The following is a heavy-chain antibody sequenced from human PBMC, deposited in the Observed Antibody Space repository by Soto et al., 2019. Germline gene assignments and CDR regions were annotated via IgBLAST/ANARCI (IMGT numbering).Heavy chain of an antibody. J-gene: IGHJ4*02. V-gene: IGHV3-72*01. Sequence: GGSLRLSCAASGFTFTDHYIDWVRQAPGKGLEWVGRARNKANSYTTEYAASVKGRCTISRDDSKNSANLQMNSLNTEDSVLYYCVRVDKQLGTTFFDHWGQGILVTVSS. CDR3: VRVDKQLGTTFFDH. CDR1: GFTFTDHY. D-gene: IGHD1-1*01. CDR2: ARNKANSYTT.